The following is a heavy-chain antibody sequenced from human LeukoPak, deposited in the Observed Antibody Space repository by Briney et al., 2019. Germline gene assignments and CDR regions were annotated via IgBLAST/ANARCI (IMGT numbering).Heavy chain of an antibody. V-gene: IGHV4-59*08. CDR2: IYYSGST. CDR1: DDSIRSSY. CDR3: ARHDSTWPTIFGY. Sequence: SETLSLTCTVSDDSIRSSYWSWIRQPPGKGLEWIAYIYYSGSTNYNPSLKSRVTISVDTSKKQFSLKVSSVTAADTAVYYCARHDSTWPTIFGYWGQGTLVTVSS. J-gene: IGHJ4*02. D-gene: IGHD6-13*01.